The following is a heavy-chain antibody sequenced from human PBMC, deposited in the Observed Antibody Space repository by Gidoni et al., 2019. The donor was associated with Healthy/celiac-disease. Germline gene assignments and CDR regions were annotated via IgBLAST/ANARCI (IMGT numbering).Heavy chain of an antibody. Sequence: QVQLVASGGGVVQPGRSLSLSCAASGFTFSSYGMHWVRQAPGKGLEWVAVISYDGSNKYYADSVKGRFTIPRDNSKNTLYLQMNSLRAEDTAVYYCAKDLLWELLSAVDYWGQGTLVTVSS. V-gene: IGHV3-30*18. J-gene: IGHJ4*02. CDR1: GFTFSSYG. CDR2: ISYDGSNK. D-gene: IGHD1-26*01. CDR3: AKDLLWELLSAVDY.